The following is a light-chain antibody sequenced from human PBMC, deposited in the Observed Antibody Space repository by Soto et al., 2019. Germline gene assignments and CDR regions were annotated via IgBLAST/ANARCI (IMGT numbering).Light chain of an antibody. CDR2: GAS. J-gene: IGKJ4*01. V-gene: IGKV3-15*01. Sequence: EIVLPQSPGTLPLATGERATLSCRASESVNSAYLAWYQHRHAQAPRLLIYGASTRATGFPARFIRSGSGTEFTLTISRLQSEDFAVYYCQQYKNWPLTFGGGTKLDIK. CDR1: ESVNSAY. CDR3: QQYKNWPLT.